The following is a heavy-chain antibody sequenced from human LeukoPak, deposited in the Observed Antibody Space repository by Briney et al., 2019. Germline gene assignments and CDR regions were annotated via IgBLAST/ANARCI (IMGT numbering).Heavy chain of an antibody. Sequence: SQTLSLTCAISGDSVSSNSAAWNWIRQSPSRGLEWLGRTYYRSKWYNDYAVSVKGRITINPDTSKNQFSLQLNSVTPEDTAVYYCARDPSIAVAGSRDDAFDIWGQGTMVTVSS. CDR2: TYYRSKWYN. CDR1: GDSVSSNSAA. CDR3: ARDPSIAVAGSRDDAFDI. D-gene: IGHD6-19*01. V-gene: IGHV6-1*01. J-gene: IGHJ3*02.